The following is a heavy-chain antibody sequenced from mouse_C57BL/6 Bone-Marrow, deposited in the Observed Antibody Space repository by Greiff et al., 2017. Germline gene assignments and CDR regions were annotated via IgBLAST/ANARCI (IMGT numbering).Heavy chain of an antibody. CDR3: ARLGYYGSSYGYFDV. D-gene: IGHD1-1*01. Sequence: EVMLVESGGGLVQPGGSLKLSCAASGFTFSDYGMAWVRQAPRKGPEWVAFISNLAYSIYYADTVTGRITISRENAKNTLYLEMSSLRSEDTAMYYCARLGYYGSSYGYFDVWGTGTTVTVSS. J-gene: IGHJ1*03. CDR1: GFTFSDYG. V-gene: IGHV5-15*01. CDR2: ISNLAYSI.